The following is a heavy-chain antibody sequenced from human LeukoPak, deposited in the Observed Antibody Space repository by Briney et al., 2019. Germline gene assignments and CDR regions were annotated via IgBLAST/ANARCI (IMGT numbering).Heavy chain of an antibody. V-gene: IGHV1-69*05. D-gene: IGHD2-15*01. Sequence: GASVKVSCKASGGTFSSYAISWVRQAPGQGLEWMGGIIPIFGTANYAQKFQGRVTITTDESTSTAYMELSSLRSEDTAVYYCARDGGVVAATEDPYNWFDPWGQGTLVTVSS. CDR3: ARDGGVVAATEDPYNWFDP. CDR1: GGTFSSYA. CDR2: IIPIFGTA. J-gene: IGHJ5*02.